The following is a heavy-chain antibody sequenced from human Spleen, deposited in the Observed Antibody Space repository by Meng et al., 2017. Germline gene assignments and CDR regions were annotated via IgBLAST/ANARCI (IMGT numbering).Heavy chain of an antibody. D-gene: IGHD6-13*01. J-gene: IGHJ5*02. CDR1: CGSISSGGYY. Sequence: QVQCEESGPVPVKPSQTLSFTGTVSCGSISSGGYYWSWIRQHPGKGLEWIGYIYYSGSTYYNPSLKSRVTISVDTSKNQFSLKLSSVTAADTAVYYCAREGRYSRLNWFDPWGQGTLVTVSS. CDR3: AREGRYSRLNWFDP. V-gene: IGHV4-31*03. CDR2: IYYSGST.